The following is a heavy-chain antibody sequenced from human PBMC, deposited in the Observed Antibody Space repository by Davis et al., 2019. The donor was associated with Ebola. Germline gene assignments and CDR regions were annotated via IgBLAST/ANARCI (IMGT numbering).Heavy chain of an antibody. J-gene: IGHJ4*02. CDR1: GDSVSGSGGA. CDR3: ARGWFRGSFDY. CDR2: TYYTSKWYN. Sequence: HSQTPSLTCAISGDSVSGSGGAWNWVRQSPSGGLEWLGRTYYTSKWYNDYAESVKSRITINTDTSKNQFSLHLSSMTPEDTALYYCARGWFRGSFDYWGQGTLVTVSS. V-gene: IGHV6-1*01. D-gene: IGHD3-10*01.